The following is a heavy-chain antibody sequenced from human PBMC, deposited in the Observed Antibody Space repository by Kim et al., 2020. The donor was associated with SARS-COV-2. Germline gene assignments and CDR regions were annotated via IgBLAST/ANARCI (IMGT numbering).Heavy chain of an antibody. D-gene: IGHD6-13*01. CDR1: GFTFTSYH. CDR3: VREDVAAYWFGP. CDR2: INPRGGIT. J-gene: IGHJ5*02. Sequence: ASVKVSCKASGFTFTSYHIHWVRQAPGQGLEWMGIINPRGGITNYAQKFQDRVTMTRDTSTSTVYMELSSLRSEDTAVYYCVREDVAAYWFGPWGQGSLV. V-gene: IGHV1-46*01.